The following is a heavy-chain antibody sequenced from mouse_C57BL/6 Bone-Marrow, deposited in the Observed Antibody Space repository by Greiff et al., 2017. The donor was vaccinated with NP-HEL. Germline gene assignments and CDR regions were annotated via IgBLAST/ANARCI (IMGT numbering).Heavy chain of an antibody. Sequence: KQSGAELVKPGASVKMSCKASGYTFTSYWITWVKQRPGQGLEWIGDIYPGSGSTNYNEKFKSKATLTVDTSSSTAYMQLSSLTSEDSAVYYCADITTVVDFDYWGQGTTLTVSS. CDR1: GYTFTSYW. V-gene: IGHV1-55*01. D-gene: IGHD1-1*01. J-gene: IGHJ2*01. CDR3: ADITTVVDFDY. CDR2: IYPGSGST.